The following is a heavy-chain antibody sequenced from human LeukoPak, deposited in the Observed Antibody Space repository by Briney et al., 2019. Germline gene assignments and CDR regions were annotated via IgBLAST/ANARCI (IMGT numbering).Heavy chain of an antibody. V-gene: IGHV3-30*03. J-gene: IGHJ4*01. CDR3: VRDIEVAGRKYFDC. Sequence: GRSLRLSCAASGFTFSSYGMHWVRQAPGKGLEWVAVISYDGSNKYYADSVKGRFTISRDNSKNTVYLQMNSLRAEDTAVYYCVRDIEVAGRKYFDCWGHGTLVTVSS. CDR1: GFTFSSYG. D-gene: IGHD6-19*01. CDR2: ISYDGSNK.